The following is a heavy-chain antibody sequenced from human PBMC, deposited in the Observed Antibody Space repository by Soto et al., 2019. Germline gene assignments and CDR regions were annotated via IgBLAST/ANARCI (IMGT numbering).Heavy chain of an antibody. D-gene: IGHD5-12*01. CDR1: GGSISSGGYY. CDR3: ARRIVATIYYFDY. Sequence: QVQLQESGPGLVKPSQTLSLTCTVSGGSISSGGYYWSWIRQHPGKGLEWIAYIDYSGSTYYNPSLKSRVTISVDTSKTQFSLTLSSVTAADTAVYYCARRIVATIYYFDYWGQGTLVTVSS. CDR2: IDYSGST. J-gene: IGHJ4*02. V-gene: IGHV4-31*03.